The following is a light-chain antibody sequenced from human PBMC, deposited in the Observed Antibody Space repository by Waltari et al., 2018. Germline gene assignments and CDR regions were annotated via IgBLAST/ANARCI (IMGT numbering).Light chain of an antibody. J-gene: IGLJ3*02. CDR2: DVS. CDR1: SRDVGFYNY. Sequence: QSALTQPTPVPGSPGQPLTISCTATSRDVGFYNYVSWYQQYPGKVPQLLIYDVSDRPSGVSSRFSGSKSGNTASLTISGLQADDEADYYCNSYTGSSSWVFGGGTKLTVL. CDR3: NSYTGSSSWV. V-gene: IGLV2-14*01.